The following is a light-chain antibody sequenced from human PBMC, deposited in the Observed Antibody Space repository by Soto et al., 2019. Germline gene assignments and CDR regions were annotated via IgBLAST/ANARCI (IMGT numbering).Light chain of an antibody. Sequence: QAVVTQEPSLTVSPGGTVTLTCGSSTGAVTSGHYPYWFQQKPGQDPRTLIYDPSNKHSWTPARFSGSLLGDKAAPTLSGAQREDEDDYYCLRPYSASMSFGGGTKLTVL. J-gene: IGLJ2*01. CDR1: TGAVTSGHY. CDR3: LRPYSASMS. CDR2: DPS. V-gene: IGLV7-46*01.